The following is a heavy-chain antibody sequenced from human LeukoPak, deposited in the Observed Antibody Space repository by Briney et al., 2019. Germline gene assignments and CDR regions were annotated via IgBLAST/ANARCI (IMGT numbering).Heavy chain of an antibody. Sequence: GGSLRLSCAASGFTFSSYAMHWVRQAPGKGLEWVAVTSSDGNIKYYADSVKGRFTISRDNSKNTLYLQMSSLRGEDTGVYYCARDPVPATARHFDYWGQGTLVTVSS. CDR1: GFTFSSYA. D-gene: IGHD1-1*01. J-gene: IGHJ4*02. V-gene: IGHV3-30-3*01. CDR3: ARDPVPATARHFDY. CDR2: TSSDGNIK.